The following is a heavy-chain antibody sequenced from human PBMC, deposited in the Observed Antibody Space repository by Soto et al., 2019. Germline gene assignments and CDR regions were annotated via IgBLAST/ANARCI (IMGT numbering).Heavy chain of an antibody. J-gene: IGHJ4*02. Sequence: TSETLSLTCTVSGGSISSYYWSWVRQPPGEGLEWIGYIYYSGSTNYNPSLKSRVTISVDTSKNQFSLKLTSVTAADTAVYYCARHELGYCSGGSCPYYLDFWGQGTLVTVSS. CDR1: GGSISSYY. D-gene: IGHD2-15*01. CDR3: ARHELGYCSGGSCPYYLDF. V-gene: IGHV4-59*08. CDR2: IYYSGST.